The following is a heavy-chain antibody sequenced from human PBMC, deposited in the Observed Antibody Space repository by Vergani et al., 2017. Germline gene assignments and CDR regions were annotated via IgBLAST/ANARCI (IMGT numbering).Heavy chain of an antibody. CDR1: GFTFSSYS. J-gene: IGHJ4*02. CDR3: ARDSAYYGSGNVDY. D-gene: IGHD3-10*01. CDR2: ISSSSGTI. V-gene: IGHV3-48*01. Sequence: EVQLVESGGGLVQPGGSPRLSCVASGFTFSSYSMNWVRQAPGKGLEWVSYISSSSGTIYYANSVKGRFTISRDNAKNSLYLKMNSLRAEATAVYYCARDSAYYGSGNVDYWGQGTLVTVSS.